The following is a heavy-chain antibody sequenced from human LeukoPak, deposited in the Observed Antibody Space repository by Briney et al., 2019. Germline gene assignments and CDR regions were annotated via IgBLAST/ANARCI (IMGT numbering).Heavy chain of an antibody. Sequence: ASVKVSCKAAGYTLTNYAIHWVRQAPGQRLEWMGGFNSDTGNTDYSQKFQGRVSISRDTSANTAYMELNRLRPEDTAVFYCVRAGTHKSGSTLDYSGHGSLVTLSP. V-gene: IGHV1-3*01. CDR3: VRAGTHKSGSTLDY. CDR2: FNSDTGNT. CDR1: GYTLTNYA. J-gene: IGHJ4*01. D-gene: IGHD5-12*01.